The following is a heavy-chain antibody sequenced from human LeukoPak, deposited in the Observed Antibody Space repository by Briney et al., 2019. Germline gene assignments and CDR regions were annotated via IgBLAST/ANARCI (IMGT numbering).Heavy chain of an antibody. Sequence: VASVKVSCKASGGTFSSYTISWVRQAPGQGLEWMGRIIPILGIANYAQKFQGRVTITADKSTSTAYMELSSLRSEDTAVYYCARDASDYYASGSSYVYWGQGTLVTVSS. D-gene: IGHD3-10*01. CDR1: GGTFSSYT. CDR2: IIPILGIA. J-gene: IGHJ4*02. CDR3: ARDASDYYASGSSYVY. V-gene: IGHV1-69*04.